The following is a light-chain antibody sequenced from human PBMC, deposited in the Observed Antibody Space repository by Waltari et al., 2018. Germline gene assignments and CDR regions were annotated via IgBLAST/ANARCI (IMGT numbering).Light chain of an antibody. CDR1: NVGRKS. CDR2: DDS. J-gene: IGLJ1*01. Sequence: SYVLTQPPSVSVAPGKTARITCGGNNVGRKSVHWYQQQPGQAPVLVVSDDSDRPSGIPERFSGSNSGNTATLTISRVEAGDEADYYCQVWDSSGDQGVFGTGTKVTVL. V-gene: IGLV3-21*03. CDR3: QVWDSSGDQGV.